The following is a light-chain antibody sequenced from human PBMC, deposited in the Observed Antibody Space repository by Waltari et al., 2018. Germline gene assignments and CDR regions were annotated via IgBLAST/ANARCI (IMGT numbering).Light chain of an antibody. CDR3: CSYAGSSTWV. CDR2: EGS. V-gene: IGLV2-23*01. J-gene: IGLJ3*02. Sequence: QSALTQPASVSGSPGQSITISCTGTSSDVGSYNLVSWYQQHPGKAPKLIIYEGSKRPSGFSNRFSGSKSGYTASLTISGLQAEDEADYYCCSYAGSSTWVFGGGTKLTVL. CDR1: SSDVGSYNL.